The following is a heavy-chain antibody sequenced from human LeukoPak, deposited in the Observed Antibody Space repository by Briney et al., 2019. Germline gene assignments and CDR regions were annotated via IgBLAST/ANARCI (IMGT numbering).Heavy chain of an antibody. CDR2: ISAYNGNT. D-gene: IGHD3-9*01. CDR3: ARDQTYYDILTGYFKGGGAFDI. CDR1: GYTFTSYG. J-gene: IGHJ3*02. Sequence: ASVKVSCKASGYTFTSYGISWVRQAPGQGLEWMGWISAYNGNTNYAQKLQGRVTMTTDTSTSTAYMELRSLRSDDTAVYYCARDQTYYDILTGYFKGGGAFDIWGQGTMVTVSS. V-gene: IGHV1-18*01.